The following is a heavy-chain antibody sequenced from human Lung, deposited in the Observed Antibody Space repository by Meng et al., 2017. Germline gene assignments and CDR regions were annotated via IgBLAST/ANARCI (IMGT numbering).Heavy chain of an antibody. Sequence: QGHAQESGPGLVKPSGTLSLTCAVSGGSITSSTWWSWVRQTPGKGLEWFGEIFHSGSTNYNPPLESRVTISVDKSKNQFSLKVYSVTAADTATYYCARFDISSSGRGDYWGQGILVTVSS. D-gene: IGHD1-26*01. V-gene: IGHV4-4*02. CDR3: ARFDISSSGRGDY. CDR2: IFHSGST. CDR1: GGSITSSTW. J-gene: IGHJ4*02.